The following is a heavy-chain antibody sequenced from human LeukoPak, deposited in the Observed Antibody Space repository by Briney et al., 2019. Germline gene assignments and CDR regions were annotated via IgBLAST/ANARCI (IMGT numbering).Heavy chain of an antibody. CDR1: GFTFRSYG. D-gene: IGHD2-15*01. V-gene: IGHV3-30*18. CDR3: AKVLVAATLYYYYGMNV. J-gene: IGHJ6*02. CDR2: ISYDGSNK. Sequence: GRSLRLSCAASGFTFRSYGMHWVRQAPGKGLEWVAVISYDGSNKYYADSVKGRFTISRDNSKNTLYLQMNSLRAEDTAVYYCAKVLVAATLYYYYGMNVWGQGTTVTVSS.